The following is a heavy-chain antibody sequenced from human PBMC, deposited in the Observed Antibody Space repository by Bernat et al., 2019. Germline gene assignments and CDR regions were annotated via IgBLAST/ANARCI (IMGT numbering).Heavy chain of an antibody. J-gene: IGHJ4*02. CDR3: ARDDGRIQLWKTNDY. V-gene: IGHV1-18*01. CDR2: ISAYNGNT. D-gene: IGHD5-18*01. CDR1: NYTFTSYG. Sequence: QVQRVEDDSAVIKPGASVKFSCKAANYTFTSYGISWVRQVPGQGLEWMGWISAYNGNTNYAQKLQGRVTMTTDTSTSTAYMELRSLRSDDTAVYYCARDDGRIQLWKTNDYWGQGILV.